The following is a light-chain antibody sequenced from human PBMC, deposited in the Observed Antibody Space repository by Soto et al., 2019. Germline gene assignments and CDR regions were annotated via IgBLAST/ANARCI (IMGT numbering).Light chain of an antibody. Sequence: QYVLTQPPSASGPPGQRVAIPCSGSTSNIGSKYVYWYQQLPGTAPKLLIYRNNQRPSGVPDRFSGSKSGTSASLAISGLRSEDEADYYCAAWDGGLSGGVFGGGTKLTVL. CDR2: RNN. CDR3: AAWDGGLSGGV. J-gene: IGLJ3*02. V-gene: IGLV1-47*01. CDR1: TSNIGSKY.